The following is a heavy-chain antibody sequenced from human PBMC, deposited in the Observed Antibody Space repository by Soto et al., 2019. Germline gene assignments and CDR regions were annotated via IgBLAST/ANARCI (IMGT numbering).Heavy chain of an antibody. V-gene: IGHV3-48*02. D-gene: IGHD1-26*01. J-gene: IGHJ4*02. CDR1: GFTFSSYS. CDR3: VRDSGYFAVGATTFDY. Sequence: GGSLRLSCAASGFTFSSYSMNWVRQAPGKGLKWVSYISSSSSTIYYADSVKGRFTISRDNAKNSLYLQMNSLRDEDTAVYYCVRDSGYFAVGATTFDYWGQGTLVTVSS. CDR2: ISSSSSTI.